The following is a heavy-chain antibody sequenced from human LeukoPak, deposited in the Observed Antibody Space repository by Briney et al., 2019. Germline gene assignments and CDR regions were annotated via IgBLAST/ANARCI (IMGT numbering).Heavy chain of an antibody. J-gene: IGHJ4*02. CDR1: GDSVSSNSAA. D-gene: IGHD6-19*01. CDR3: ARARYSSGWYDY. V-gene: IGHV6-1*01. CDR2: TYYRSKWYN. Sequence: SQTLSLTCAISGDSVSSNSAAWNWIRQSPSRGLEWLGSTYYRSKWYNDYAVSVKSRITINPDTSNNQSSLQLNSVTPEDTAVYYCARARYSSGWYDYRGQGTLVTVSS.